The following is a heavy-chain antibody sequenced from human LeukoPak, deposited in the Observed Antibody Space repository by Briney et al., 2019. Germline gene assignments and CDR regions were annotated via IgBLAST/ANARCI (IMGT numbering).Heavy chain of an antibody. Sequence: GGSLRLSCAASGFTFSDYYMSWIRQAPGKGLEWVSYISSSGSTICYADSVKGRFTISRDNAKNSLYLQMNSLRAEDTAVYYCARVVSSTAYLDYWGQGTLVTVSS. V-gene: IGHV3-11*01. J-gene: IGHJ4*02. CDR3: ARVVSSTAYLDY. CDR2: ISSSGSTI. D-gene: IGHD2-2*01. CDR1: GFTFSDYY.